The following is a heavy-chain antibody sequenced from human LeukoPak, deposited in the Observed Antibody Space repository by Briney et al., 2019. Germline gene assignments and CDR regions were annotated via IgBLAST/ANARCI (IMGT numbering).Heavy chain of an antibody. J-gene: IGHJ4*03. Sequence: FETLCLTRTVSGGSISSYYWSWIRQPPGKGLEWIGYIYYSGSTNYNPSLKSRVTISVDTSKNQFSLKLSSVTAADTAVYYCARVAGTNFDYWGQGTMVTVSS. V-gene: IGHV4-59*01. CDR3: ARVAGTNFDY. D-gene: IGHD1-7*01. CDR1: GGSISSYY. CDR2: IYYSGST.